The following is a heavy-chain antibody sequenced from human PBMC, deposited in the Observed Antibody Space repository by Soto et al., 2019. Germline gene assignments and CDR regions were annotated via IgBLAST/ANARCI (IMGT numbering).Heavy chain of an antibody. CDR1: GGSFSGYY. J-gene: IGHJ4*02. Sequence: SETLSLTCAVYGGSFSGYYWSWIRQPPGKGLEWIGEINHSGGTNYNPSLKSRVTISVDTSKNQFSLKLSSVTAADTAVYYCARGLYDYIWGSYRYRGSFDYWGQGTLVTVSS. V-gene: IGHV4-34*01. CDR3: ARGLYDYIWGSYRYRGSFDY. CDR2: INHSGGT. D-gene: IGHD3-16*02.